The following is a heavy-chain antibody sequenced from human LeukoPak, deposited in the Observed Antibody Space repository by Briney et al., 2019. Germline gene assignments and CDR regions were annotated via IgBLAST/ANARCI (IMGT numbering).Heavy chain of an antibody. V-gene: IGHV3-33*01. Sequence: GGSLRLSCAASGFTFSSYGMHWVRQAPGKGLEWVAVIWYDGSNKYYADSVKARFTISRDNSKNTLYLQMNSLRAEDTAVYYCARAGYYDSSGYGFDYWGQGTLVTVSS. CDR2: IWYDGSNK. J-gene: IGHJ4*02. CDR3: ARAGYYDSSGYGFDY. CDR1: GFTFSSYG. D-gene: IGHD3-22*01.